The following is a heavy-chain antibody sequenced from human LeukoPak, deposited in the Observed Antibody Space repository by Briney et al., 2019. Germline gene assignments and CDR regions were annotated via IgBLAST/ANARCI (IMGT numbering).Heavy chain of an antibody. CDR3: ARVRDYGDFPFYFDY. Sequence: GGSLRLSCAASGFTFSSYWMSWVRQAPGKGLEWVANIKQDGSGKYYVDSVKGRFTISRDNAKNSLYLQMNSLRAEDTAVYYCARVRDYGDFPFYFDYWGQGTLVTVSS. V-gene: IGHV3-7*01. J-gene: IGHJ4*02. D-gene: IGHD4-17*01. CDR1: GFTFSSYW. CDR2: IKQDGSGK.